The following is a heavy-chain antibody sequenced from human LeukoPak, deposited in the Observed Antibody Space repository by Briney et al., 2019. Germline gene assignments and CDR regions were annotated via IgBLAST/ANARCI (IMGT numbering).Heavy chain of an antibody. CDR3: ARVYCSSTSCHRYGMDV. J-gene: IGHJ6*02. Sequence: LGGSLRLSCAASGFTFSSYGMHWVRQAPGKGLEWVAVIWYDGSNKYYADSVKGRFTISRDNSKNTLYLQMNSLRAEDTAVYYCARVYCSSTSCHRYGMDVWGQGTTVTVSS. CDR2: IWYDGSNK. V-gene: IGHV3-33*01. D-gene: IGHD2-2*01. CDR1: GFTFSSYG.